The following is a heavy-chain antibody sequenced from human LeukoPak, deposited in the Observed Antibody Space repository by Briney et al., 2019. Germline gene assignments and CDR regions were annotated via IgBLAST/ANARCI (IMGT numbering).Heavy chain of an antibody. CDR2: INRDGSER. V-gene: IGHV3-7*03. D-gene: IGHD5-18*01. Sequence: PGGSLRLSCAASGFTFSNAWMSWVRQAPGKGLEWVANINRDGSERYYVDSVGGQFTISRDNAKNSLFLQMNSLRVEDTAVYYCARRRGYSYGRNNYYFDYWGQGTLVTVSS. CDR1: GFTFSNAW. CDR3: ARRRGYSYGRNNYYFDY. J-gene: IGHJ4*02.